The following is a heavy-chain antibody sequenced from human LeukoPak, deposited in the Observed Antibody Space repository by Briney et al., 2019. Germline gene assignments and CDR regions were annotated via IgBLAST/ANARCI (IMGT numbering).Heavy chain of an antibody. V-gene: IGHV3-30-3*01. CDR2: ISSDGGNH. CDR3: ASSSMRWFDP. CDR1: GFTFSTYS. J-gene: IGHJ5*02. Sequence: GGSLRLSCAASGFTFSTYSMHWVRQAPGKGLEWVAVISSDGGNHYYADSVKGRFTISRDNSKNTLYVQMNSLRPEDTAVYYCASSSMRWFDPWGQGTLVTVSS. D-gene: IGHD2/OR15-2a*01.